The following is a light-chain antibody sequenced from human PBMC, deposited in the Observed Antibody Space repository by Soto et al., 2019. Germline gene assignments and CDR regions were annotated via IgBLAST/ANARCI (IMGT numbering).Light chain of an antibody. CDR1: RSVSGN. J-gene: IGKJ5*01. Sequence: EIVMTQSPATLSVSPGERAAPSCRASRSVSGNLAWYQQSPGQAPRLLIYGASTRATGIPARFSGSGFGTEFTLTISSLKSEDFAVYYCQQYNYRPPAFGQGTRLEIK. CDR3: QQYNYRPPA. V-gene: IGKV3-15*01. CDR2: GAS.